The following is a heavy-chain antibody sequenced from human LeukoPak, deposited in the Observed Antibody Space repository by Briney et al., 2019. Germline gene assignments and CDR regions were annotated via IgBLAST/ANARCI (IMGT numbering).Heavy chain of an antibody. J-gene: IGHJ2*01. CDR1: GGSFSGYY. Sequence: PSETLSLTCAVYGGSFSGYYWSWIRQPPGKGLEWVGEINHSGSTNYNPSLKSRVTISVDTSKNQFSLKLSSVTAADTAVYYCAGGDKQQLFTPHWYFDLWGRGTLVTVSS. V-gene: IGHV4-34*01. D-gene: IGHD6-13*01. CDR3: AGGDKQQLFTPHWYFDL. CDR2: INHSGST.